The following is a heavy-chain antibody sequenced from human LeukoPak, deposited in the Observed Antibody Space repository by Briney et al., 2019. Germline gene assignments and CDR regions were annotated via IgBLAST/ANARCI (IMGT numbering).Heavy chain of an antibody. CDR3: ARHPTTTVYIGFRDNNYVVDV. J-gene: IGHJ6*02. V-gene: IGHV4-34*01. Sequence: IPSETLSLTCAVYGGSFSGYYWSWIRQPPGRGLEWIGEINHSGSTDYNPSLKRRLTMSIDTSKNQFFLRLSSVTAADTAVYYCARHPTTTVYIGFRDNNYVVDVWGQGTTVTVSS. CDR2: INHSGST. D-gene: IGHD4-4*01. CDR1: GGSFSGYY.